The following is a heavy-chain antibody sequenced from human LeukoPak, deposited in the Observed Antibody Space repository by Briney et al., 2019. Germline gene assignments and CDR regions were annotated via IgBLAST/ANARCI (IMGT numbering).Heavy chain of an antibody. Sequence: ASVRVSCTAAGYTFTSYDINWVRQATGQGHEWMGWMNPNSGNKGYAQKFQGRVTMTRNTSISTAYMELSGLRSEDTAVYYCARRSNGGRQWFSDYWGQGTLVTVSS. CDR3: ARRSNGGRQWFSDY. J-gene: IGHJ4*02. V-gene: IGHV1-8*01. D-gene: IGHD3-16*01. CDR1: GYTFTSYD. CDR2: MNPNSGNK.